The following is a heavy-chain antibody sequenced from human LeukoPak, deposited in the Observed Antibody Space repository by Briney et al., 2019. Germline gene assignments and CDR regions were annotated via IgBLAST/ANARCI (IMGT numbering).Heavy chain of an antibody. CDR3: ARGGTGSTSIPRPYPVDY. Sequence: ASVKVSCKASGYTFTSYDISWVRQATGQGLEWMGWMNPNSGNTGYAQKFQGRVTTTRNTSISTAYMELSSLRSEDTAVYYCARGGTGSTSIPRPYPVDYWGQGTLVTVSS. J-gene: IGHJ4*02. CDR1: GYTFTSYD. CDR2: MNPNSGNT. V-gene: IGHV1-8*01. D-gene: IGHD2-2*01.